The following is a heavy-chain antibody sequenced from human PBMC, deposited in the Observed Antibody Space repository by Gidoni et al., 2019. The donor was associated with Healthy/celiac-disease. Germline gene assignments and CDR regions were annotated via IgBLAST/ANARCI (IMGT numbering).Heavy chain of an antibody. J-gene: IGHJ4*02. D-gene: IGHD2-15*01. CDR1: GGPFSSYA. CDR3: ARGDCSGGSCYTSGIDY. V-gene: IGHV1-69*01. CDR2: IISIFGTA. Sequence: QVQLVQSGAEVKKPGSSVKVSCKASGGPFSSYASSWVRQAPGQGLEWMGGIISIFGTANYAQKFQGRVTITADESTSTAYMELSSLRSEDTAVYYCARGDCSGGSCYTSGIDYWGQGTLVTVSS.